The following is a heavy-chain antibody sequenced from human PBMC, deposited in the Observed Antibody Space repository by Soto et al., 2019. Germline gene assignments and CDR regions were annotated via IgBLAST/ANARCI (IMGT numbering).Heavy chain of an antibody. CDR3: ARGVYYDFWSGYYYYYYYMDV. Sequence: SETLSLTCAVYGGSFSGYYWSWISQPPGKGLEWIGEINHSGSTNYNPSLKSRVTISVDTSKNQFSLKLSSVTAADTAVYYCARGVYYDFWSGYYYYYYYMDVWGKGTTVTVSS. V-gene: IGHV4-34*01. CDR1: GGSFSGYY. J-gene: IGHJ6*03. D-gene: IGHD3-3*01. CDR2: INHSGST.